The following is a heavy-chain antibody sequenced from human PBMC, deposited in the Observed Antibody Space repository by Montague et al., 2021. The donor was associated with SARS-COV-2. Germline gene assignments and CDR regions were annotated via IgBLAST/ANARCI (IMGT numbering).Heavy chain of an antibody. V-gene: IGHV3-11*06. CDR1: GFTFGDYY. J-gene: IGHJ5*02. Sequence: SLRLSCAASGFTFGDYYMTWVRQAPGKGLEWISDISSGSHYTNYADSVRGRFTISRDNAKNSMYLQMNSLRVEDTAVYYCATDRTVAPGYGFDPWGQGTLVTVSS. CDR2: ISSGSHYT. CDR3: ATDRTVAPGYGFDP. D-gene: IGHD3-9*01.